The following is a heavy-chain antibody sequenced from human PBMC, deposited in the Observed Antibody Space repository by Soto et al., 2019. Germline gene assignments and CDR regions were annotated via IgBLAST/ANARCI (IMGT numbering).Heavy chain of an antibody. D-gene: IGHD4-17*01. CDR3: AKDDYGDYPRGY. J-gene: IGHJ4*02. V-gene: IGHV3-48*01. CDR2: ISSSSSTI. CDR1: GFTFSSYS. Sequence: GGSLRLSCAASGFTFSSYSMNWVRQAPGKGLEWVSYISSSSSTIYYADSVKGRFTISRDNSKNTLYLQMNSLRAEDTAVYYCAKDDYGDYPRGYWGQGTLVTVSS.